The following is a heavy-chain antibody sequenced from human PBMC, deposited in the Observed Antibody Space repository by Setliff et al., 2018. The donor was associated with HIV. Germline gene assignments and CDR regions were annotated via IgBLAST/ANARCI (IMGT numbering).Heavy chain of an antibody. Sequence: GGSLRLSCAASGFTFNSYAMHWVRQAPGKGLQWVSVISYDGNNKKYADSVKGRFTVSRDNSKNTLYLQMNSLRAEDTAVYYCARGGITGTTYYYMDVWGKGTTVTVSS. V-gene: IGHV3-30*04. CDR2: ISYDGNNK. J-gene: IGHJ6*03. D-gene: IGHD1-20*01. CDR1: GFTFNSYA. CDR3: ARGGITGTTYYYMDV.